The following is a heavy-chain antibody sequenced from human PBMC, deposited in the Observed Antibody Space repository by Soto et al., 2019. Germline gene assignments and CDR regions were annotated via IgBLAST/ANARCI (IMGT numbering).Heavy chain of an antibody. J-gene: IGHJ6*02. D-gene: IGHD6-13*01. CDR3: ARDTSIAAAGTPPDYYYYGMDV. CDR2: IYSGGST. V-gene: IGHV3-53*01. Sequence: PGGSLRLSCAASGFTVSSNYMSWVRQAPGKGLEWVSVIYSGGSTYYADSVKGRFTISRDNSKNTLYLQMNSLRAEDTAVYYCARDTSIAAAGTPPDYYYYGMDVWGQGTTVTVSS. CDR1: GFTVSSNY.